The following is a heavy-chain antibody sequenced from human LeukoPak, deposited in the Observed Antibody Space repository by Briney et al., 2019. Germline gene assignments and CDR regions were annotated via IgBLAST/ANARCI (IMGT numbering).Heavy chain of an antibody. D-gene: IGHD1-26*01. Sequence: ASVKVSCKASGYTFTRYYMHWVRQAPGQGLEWMGIINPSGGSTSYAQKFQGRVTMTMDTSTSTVYMELSSLRSEDTAVYYCARAIVGATNFDYWGQGTLVTVSS. CDR2: INPSGGST. CDR1: GYTFTRYY. V-gene: IGHV1-46*01. J-gene: IGHJ4*02. CDR3: ARAIVGATNFDY.